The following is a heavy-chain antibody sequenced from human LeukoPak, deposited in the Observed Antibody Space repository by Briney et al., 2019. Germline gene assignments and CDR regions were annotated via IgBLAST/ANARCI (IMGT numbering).Heavy chain of an antibody. CDR1: GGTFSSYA. Sequence: SVKVSCKASGGTFSSYAISWVRQAPGQGLEWMGGIIPIFGTANYAQKFQGRVTMTRDTSTSTVYMELSSLRSEDTAVYYCARGQLMGIASVGRVDPWGQGTLVTVSS. CDR3: ARGQLMGIASVGRVDP. J-gene: IGHJ5*02. D-gene: IGHD6-13*01. CDR2: IIPIFGTA. V-gene: IGHV1-69*05.